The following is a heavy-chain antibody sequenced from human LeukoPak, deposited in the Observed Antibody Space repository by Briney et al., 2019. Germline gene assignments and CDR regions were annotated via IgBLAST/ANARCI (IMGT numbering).Heavy chain of an antibody. CDR2: ITGNGGTT. CDR3: ARGRYYYDSSGYYYDY. Sequence: GGSLRLSCAASGFTFSTYAMSWVRQAPGKGLEWVSGITGNGGTTHHADSVKGRFTISRDNSKNTLFLQMNSLRAEDTAVYYCARGRYYYDSSGYYYDYWGQGTLVTVSS. V-gene: IGHV3-23*01. CDR1: GFTFSTYA. J-gene: IGHJ4*02. D-gene: IGHD3-22*01.